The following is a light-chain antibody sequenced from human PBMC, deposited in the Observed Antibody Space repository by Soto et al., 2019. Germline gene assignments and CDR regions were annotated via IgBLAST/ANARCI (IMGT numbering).Light chain of an antibody. CDR2: DAS. V-gene: IGKV3-11*01. CDR3: QQRSNWST. CDR1: QSVSSY. Sequence: EIVLTHSPATLSLSPGERATLSCRASQSVSSYLAWYQQKPGQAPRLLIYDASNRATGIPARFSGSGSETDFPLTISSSETEDCAVYYCQQRSNWSTVGQGTKLEIK. J-gene: IGKJ2*01.